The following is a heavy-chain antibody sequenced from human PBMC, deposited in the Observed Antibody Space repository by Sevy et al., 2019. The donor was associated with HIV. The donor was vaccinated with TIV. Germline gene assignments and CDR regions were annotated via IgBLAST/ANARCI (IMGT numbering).Heavy chain of an antibody. D-gene: IGHD3-16*01. V-gene: IGHV4-4*02. J-gene: IGHJ5*02. Sequence: SETLSLTCAVSGGSISSVNWWHWVRQPPEKGLEWIGEIYHSGYTNYNPSLKSRVTISVDNSKNQFSLKLSFVTAADTAVYYCARGGETPRGFDPWGQGSLVTVSS. CDR1: GGSISSVNW. CDR2: IYHSGYT. CDR3: ARGGETPRGFDP.